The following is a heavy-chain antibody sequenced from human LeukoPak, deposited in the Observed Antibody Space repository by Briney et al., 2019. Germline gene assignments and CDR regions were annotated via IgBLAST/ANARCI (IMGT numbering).Heavy chain of an antibody. CDR2: IYYIGNT. CDR3: ARTMVRGVILTLYKWFDP. D-gene: IGHD3-10*01. V-gene: IGHV4-59*12. J-gene: IGHJ5*02. CDR1: GGSISGFY. Sequence: SETLSLTCTVSGGSISGFYWSWIRQPPGKGLEWIGYIYYIGNTNYNPSLKSRVTISVDTSKNQFSLKLSSVTAADTAVYYCARTMVRGVILTLYKWFDPWGQGTLVTVSS.